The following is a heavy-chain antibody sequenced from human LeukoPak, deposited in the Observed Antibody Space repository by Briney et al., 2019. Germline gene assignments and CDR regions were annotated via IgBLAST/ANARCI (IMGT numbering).Heavy chain of an antibody. J-gene: IGHJ4*02. CDR1: DYIFATYW. Sequence: KSGASLQISCRCSDYIFATYWIGWVRQLPGQGLEWMGIIFPGDSDTRYSPSFQGQVTISADKSISTAYLQWSSLKASDTAIYYCASEYCSGGNCYFDYWGQGTLVTVSS. CDR2: IFPGDSDT. V-gene: IGHV5-51*01. CDR3: ASEYCSGGNCYFDY. D-gene: IGHD2-15*01.